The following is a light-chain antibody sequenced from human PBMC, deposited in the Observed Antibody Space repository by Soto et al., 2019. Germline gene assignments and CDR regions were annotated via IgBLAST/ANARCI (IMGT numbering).Light chain of an antibody. J-gene: IGKJ1*01. CDR1: QGFGSP. V-gene: IGKV1-13*02. Sequence: AIQVTQSPSSLSASVGDRVTISCRTSQGFGSPLAWYQQTPGKPPRLLIFTGSLLHSGVPSRFSGSGSGTEFTLTISSLQPDDFATYYCQQYNSYSTFGQGTKVDIK. CDR2: TGS. CDR3: QQYNSYST.